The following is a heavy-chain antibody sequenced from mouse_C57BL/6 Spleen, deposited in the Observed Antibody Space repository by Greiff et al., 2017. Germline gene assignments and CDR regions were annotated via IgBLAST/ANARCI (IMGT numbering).Heavy chain of an antibody. CDR2: IWSGGST. D-gene: IGHD1-1*01. Sequence: QVQLQQSGPGLVQPSQSLSITCTVSGFSLTSYGVHWVRQSPGKGLEWLGVIWSGGSTDYNAAFISRLSISKDNSKSQVFFKMNSLQADDTAIYYCARGEYYYYGSSYDYAMDYWGQGTSVTVSS. CDR3: ARGEYYYYGSSYDYAMDY. CDR1: GFSLTSYG. V-gene: IGHV2-2*01. J-gene: IGHJ4*01.